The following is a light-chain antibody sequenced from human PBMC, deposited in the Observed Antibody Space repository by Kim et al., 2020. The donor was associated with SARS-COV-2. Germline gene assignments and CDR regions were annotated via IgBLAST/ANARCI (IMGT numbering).Light chain of an antibody. Sequence: EVVLTQSPGTLSLSPGERATLSCRASQSVSSNYLAWYQQKPGQAPILLIFGASNRATGSPDRFSGSGSGTDFTLTINRLEPEGFGVYYWQEWWSSPRGTCGQENKLDI. V-gene: IGKV3-20*01. J-gene: IGKJ2*02. CDR1: QSVSSNY. CDR3: QEWWSSPRGT. CDR2: GAS.